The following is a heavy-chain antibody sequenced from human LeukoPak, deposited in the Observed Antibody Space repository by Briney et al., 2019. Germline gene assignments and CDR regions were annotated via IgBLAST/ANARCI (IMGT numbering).Heavy chain of an antibody. CDR1: GFAFRTYW. J-gene: IGHJ5*02. CDR2: INQDGSGK. V-gene: IGHV3-7*01. CDR3: ARQSARNWFDP. Sequence: PGGSLGLSCAASGFAFRTYWMTWVRQAPGKGLEWVASINQDGSGKYYVDSVKGRFTISRDNTKNSLYLQMNTLRAEDTAVYYCARQSARNWFDPWGQGTLVTVSS. D-gene: IGHD3-3*01.